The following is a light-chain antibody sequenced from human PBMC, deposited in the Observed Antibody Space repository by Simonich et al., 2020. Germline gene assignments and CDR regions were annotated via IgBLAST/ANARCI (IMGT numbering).Light chain of an antibody. CDR1: RMDVGSYNL. CDR3: CSYAGSSPYVV. V-gene: IGLV2-23*01. CDR2: EGS. J-gene: IGLJ2*01. Sequence: QSALTQPASVSGSPGQPIPFSCTGTRMDVGSYNLGSWYQPHPGKAPKLMIYEGSKQPSGVSNRFSGSKSGNTASLTISGLQAEDEADYYCCSYAGSSPYVVFGGGTKLTVL.